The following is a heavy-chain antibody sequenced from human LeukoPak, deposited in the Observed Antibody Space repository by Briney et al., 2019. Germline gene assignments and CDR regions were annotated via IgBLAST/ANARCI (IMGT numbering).Heavy chain of an antibody. D-gene: IGHD4-17*01. CDR2: IKSKTDGGTT. CDR3: AAVSVDYGDSSFDF. V-gene: IGHV3-15*01. J-gene: IGHJ4*02. CDR1: GFTFSNAW. Sequence: GGSLRLSCAASGFTFSNAWMSWVRQPPGRGLEWVGRIKSKTDGGTTDYAEPVKGRFTISRDDSKNTLCLQMNFLKTEDTALYYCAAVSVDYGDSSFDFWGQGTLVTVSS.